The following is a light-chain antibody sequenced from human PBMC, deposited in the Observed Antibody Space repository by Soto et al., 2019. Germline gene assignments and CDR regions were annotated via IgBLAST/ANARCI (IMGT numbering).Light chain of an antibody. V-gene: IGLV2-14*01. Sequence: QSALTQPASVSGSPGQSITISCTGTSSDVGGYNYVSWYQQHPGKAPKLMIYEVSNRPSGVPNRFSGSKSGNTASLTISGLQAEDEADYYCSSYTSSSTLVVFGGGPKLTVL. J-gene: IGLJ3*02. CDR2: EVS. CDR3: SSYTSSSTLVV. CDR1: SSDVGGYNY.